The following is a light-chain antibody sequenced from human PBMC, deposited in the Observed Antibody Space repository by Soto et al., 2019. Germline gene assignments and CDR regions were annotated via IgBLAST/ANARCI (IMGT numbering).Light chain of an antibody. J-gene: IGKJ1*01. V-gene: IGKV1-5*01. CDR3: QQYNSYPWT. CDR1: QNIKNW. Sequence: DIQMTLSPSTLSASVGDRVTITCRASQNIKNWLAWYQQRPGQTPKLLISEGSSLESGVPSRFSGSGSGTEFTLTISSLQPDDFATYYCQQYNSYPWTFGQGTKVDIK. CDR2: EGS.